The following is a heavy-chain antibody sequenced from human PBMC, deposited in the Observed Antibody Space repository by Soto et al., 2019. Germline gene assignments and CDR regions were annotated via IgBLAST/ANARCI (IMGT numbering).Heavy chain of an antibody. J-gene: IGHJ4*02. V-gene: IGHV3-74*01. CDR1: GFTLRNYW. D-gene: IGHD1-26*01. CDR3: ARDQDGAGGTADY. CDR2: ITNDGSTT. Sequence: EVQLVESGGGLGQPGGSLRLSCVASGFTLRNYWMHWFRQAPGKGLVWVSRITNDGSTTYYADSVKGRFTISRDNAKNTLYLQVNSLRVEDTAVYYCARDQDGAGGTADYWGQGTLVTVS.